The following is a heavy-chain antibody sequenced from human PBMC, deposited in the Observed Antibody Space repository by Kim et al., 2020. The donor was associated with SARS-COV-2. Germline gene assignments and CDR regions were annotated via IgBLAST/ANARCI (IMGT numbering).Heavy chain of an antibody. J-gene: IGHJ6*02. CDR2: ISGSGGST. CDR3: AKDDTAMSDYYYGMDV. CDR1: GFTFSSYA. Sequence: GGSLRLSCAASGFTFSSYAMSWVRQAPGKGLEWVSAISGSGGSTYYADSVKGRFTISRDNSKNTLYLQMNSLRAEDTAVYYCAKDDTAMSDYYYGMDVWGQGTTVTVSS. D-gene: IGHD5-18*01. V-gene: IGHV3-23*01.